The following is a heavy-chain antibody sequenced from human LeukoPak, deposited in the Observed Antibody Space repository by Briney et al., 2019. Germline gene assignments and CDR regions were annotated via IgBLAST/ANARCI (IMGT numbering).Heavy chain of an antibody. D-gene: IGHD2-15*01. V-gene: IGHV3-53*01. CDR3: AKALWDIVVVVAAPNAFDI. J-gene: IGHJ3*02. Sequence: PGGSLRLSCAASGFTVSSNYMSWVRQAPGKGLEWVSVIYSGGSTYYADSVKGRFTISRDNSKNTLYLQMNSLRAEDTAVYYCAKALWDIVVVVAAPNAFDIWGQVTMVTVSS. CDR1: GFTVSSNY. CDR2: IYSGGST.